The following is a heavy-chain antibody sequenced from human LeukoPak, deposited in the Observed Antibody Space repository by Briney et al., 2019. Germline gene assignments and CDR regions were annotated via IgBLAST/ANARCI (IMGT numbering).Heavy chain of an antibody. J-gene: IGHJ6*03. V-gene: IGHV3-64*01. CDR3: ARVPVVVPAAIRDPNYYYYYYMDV. CDR2: ISSNGGST. Sequence: GGSLRLSCAASGFTFSSYAMHWVRQAPGKGLEYVSAISSNGGSTYYANSVKGRFTISRDNSKNTLYLQMGSLRAEDMAVYYCARVPVVVPAAIRDPNYYYYYYMDVWGKGTTVTVSS. D-gene: IGHD2-2*02. CDR1: GFTFSSYA.